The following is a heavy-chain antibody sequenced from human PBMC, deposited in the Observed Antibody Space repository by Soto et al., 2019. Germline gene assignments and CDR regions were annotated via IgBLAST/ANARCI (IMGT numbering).Heavy chain of an antibody. CDR2: IYHSGST. V-gene: IGHV4-4*02. Sequence: PSETLSLTCAVSGGSISSSNWLSWVLQPPGKGLEWIGEIYHSGSTNYNLSLKSRVTISVDKSKNQFSLKLYSVTAADTAVYYCARDRWELGYWGQGTLVTVSS. CDR1: GGSISSSNW. J-gene: IGHJ4*02. CDR3: ARDRWELGY. D-gene: IGHD7-27*01.